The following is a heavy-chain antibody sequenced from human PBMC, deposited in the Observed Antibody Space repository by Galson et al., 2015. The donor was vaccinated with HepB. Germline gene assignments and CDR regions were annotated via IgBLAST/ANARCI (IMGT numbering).Heavy chain of an antibody. J-gene: IGHJ4*02. CDR1: GFTFSDYW. V-gene: IGHV3-74*01. CDR3: VRDPPHLRELFDY. CDR2: INADGTST. D-gene: IGHD3-10*01. Sequence: SLRLSCAVSGFTFSDYWMHWVRQGPGKGPLWVAHINADGTSTNYADSVKGRFTISRDNAKNTVYLQMNSLRAEDTAVYYCVRDPPHLRELFDYWGQGALVTVSS.